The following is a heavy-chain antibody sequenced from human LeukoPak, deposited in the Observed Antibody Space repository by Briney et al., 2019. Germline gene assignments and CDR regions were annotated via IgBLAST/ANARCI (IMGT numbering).Heavy chain of an antibody. CDR2: ISYDGSNK. Sequence: GGSLRLSCAVSGFTVSGNYMSWVRQAPGKGLEWVAVISYDGSNKYYADSVKGRFTISRDNSKNTLYLQMNSLRAEDTAVYYCARSPYYYYYYMDVWGKGTTVTVSS. CDR1: GFTVSGNY. J-gene: IGHJ6*03. CDR3: ARSPYYYYYYMDV. V-gene: IGHV3-30*03.